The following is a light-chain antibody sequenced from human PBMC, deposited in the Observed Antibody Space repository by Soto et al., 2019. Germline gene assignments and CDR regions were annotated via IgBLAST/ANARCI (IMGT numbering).Light chain of an antibody. J-gene: IGKJ1*01. Sequence: EVVLTQSPGALSLSPGEGVTLSCRASQNIRGNELALYRQKRGQAPRLLMYGGSTRADGIPDRFSGRGTGKNFTLTLSRLEPEDSAVYYCQDYGTSHPWTFGQGTKLEIK. V-gene: IGKV3-20*01. CDR3: QDYGTSHPWT. CDR2: GGS. CDR1: QNIRGNE.